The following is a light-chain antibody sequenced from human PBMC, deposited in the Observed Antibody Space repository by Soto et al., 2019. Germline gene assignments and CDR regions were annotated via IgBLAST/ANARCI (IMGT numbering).Light chain of an antibody. J-gene: IGKJ4*01. V-gene: IGKV3-11*01. CDR2: DAS. CDR3: QQRSNWPPVT. Sequence: PGERATLSCRASQSVSSSYLAWYRQKPGQAPRLLIYDASNRATGIPARFSGSGSGTDFTLTISSLEPEDFGVYYCQQRSNWPPVTFGGGTKVDIK. CDR1: QSVSSSY.